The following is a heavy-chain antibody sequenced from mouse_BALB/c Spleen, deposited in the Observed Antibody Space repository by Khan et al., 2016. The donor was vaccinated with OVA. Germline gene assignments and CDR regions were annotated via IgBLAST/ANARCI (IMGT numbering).Heavy chain of an antibody. J-gene: IGHJ2*01. CDR2: IWAGGST. D-gene: IGHD1-3*01. CDR3: ARLEDI. CDR1: GYSLTSYG. V-gene: IGHV2-9*02. Sequence: QVQLQQSGPGLVAPSQRLYITCNVSGYSLTSYGVHWVRQTPGKGLEWLGVIWAGGSTNYNSAIMSRLSISKDNSKSQVFLKMNSLQTDDTAMYYCARLEDIWGQGTTLTDSS.